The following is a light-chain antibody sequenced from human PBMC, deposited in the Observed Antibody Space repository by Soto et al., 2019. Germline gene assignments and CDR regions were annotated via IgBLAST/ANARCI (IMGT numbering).Light chain of an antibody. Sequence: DIQMTQSPSSLCASVGDRVTTTCRASQSISSYLNWYQQKPGKAPKLLIYAASSLQSGVPSRFSGSGSGTDFTLTISSLQPADFATYYCQQSYNTPRTFGQGTKVDIK. CDR3: QQSYNTPRT. CDR1: QSISSY. J-gene: IGKJ1*01. CDR2: AAS. V-gene: IGKV1-39*01.